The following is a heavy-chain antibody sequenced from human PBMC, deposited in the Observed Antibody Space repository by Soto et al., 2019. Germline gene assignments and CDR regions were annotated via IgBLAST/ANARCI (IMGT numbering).Heavy chain of an antibody. V-gene: IGHV3-53*01. CDR3: ARGGYGQYYYYYGMDV. D-gene: IGHD5-18*01. CDR2: IYSGGST. Sequence: EVQLVESGGGLIQPGGSLRLSCAASGFTVSSNYMSWVRQAPGKGLEWVSVIYSGGSTYYADSVKGRFTISRDTSKNTMYLQMNSLRAEDTAVYYCARGGYGQYYYYYGMDVWGQGTTVTVSS. CDR1: GFTVSSNY. J-gene: IGHJ6*02.